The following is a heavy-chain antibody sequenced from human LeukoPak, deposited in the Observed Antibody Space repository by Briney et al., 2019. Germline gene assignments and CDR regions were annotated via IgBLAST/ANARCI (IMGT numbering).Heavy chain of an antibody. J-gene: IGHJ4*02. D-gene: IGHD3-16*01. Sequence: GGSLRLSCAASGFTFSIYGMHWVRQAPGKGLEWMTFIWYDGSDKYKADSVKGRFTISRDNSRNTLYLQMNSLRAEDTAVYYCAKEVGSPGGFDWGQGTLVTVSS. V-gene: IGHV3-30*02. CDR3: AKEVGSPGGFD. CDR2: IWYDGSDK. CDR1: GFTFSIYG.